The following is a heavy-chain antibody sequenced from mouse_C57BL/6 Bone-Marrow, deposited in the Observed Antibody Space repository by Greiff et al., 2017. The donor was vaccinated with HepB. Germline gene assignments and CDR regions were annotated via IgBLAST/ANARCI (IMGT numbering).Heavy chain of an antibody. V-gene: IGHV1-85*01. CDR2: IYPRDGST. Sequence: QVQLKESGPELVKPGASVKLSCKASGYTFTSYDINWVKQRPGQGLEWIGWIYPRDGSTKYNEKFKGKATLTVDTSSSTAYMELHSLTSEDSAVYFCARGGNWDGYAMDYWGQGTSVTVSS. D-gene: IGHD4-1*01. CDR3: ARGGNWDGYAMDY. J-gene: IGHJ4*01. CDR1: GYTFTSYD.